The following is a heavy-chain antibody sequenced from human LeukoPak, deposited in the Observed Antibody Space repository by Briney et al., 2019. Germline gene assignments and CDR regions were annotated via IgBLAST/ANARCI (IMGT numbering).Heavy chain of an antibody. Sequence: VASVKVSCKASGYTFTSYAMHWVRQAPGQGLEWMGWISAYNGNTNYAQKLQGRVTMTTDTSTSTAYMELRSLRSDDTAVYYCARRGVVVPAAITVFDYWGQGTLVTVSS. D-gene: IGHD2-2*02. CDR3: ARRGVVVPAAITVFDY. CDR2: ISAYNGNT. CDR1: GYTFTSYA. V-gene: IGHV1-18*01. J-gene: IGHJ4*02.